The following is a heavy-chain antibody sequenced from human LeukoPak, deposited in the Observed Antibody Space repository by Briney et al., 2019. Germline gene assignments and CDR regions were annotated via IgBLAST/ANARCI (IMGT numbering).Heavy chain of an antibody. D-gene: IGHD2-2*02. V-gene: IGHV1-2*02. J-gene: IGHJ5*02. CDR2: INPNSGGT. Sequence: ASVKVSCKASGYTFTGYYMHWVRQAPGQGLEWMGWINPNSGGTNYAQKLQGRVTMTRDTSISTAYMELSRLRSDDTAVYYCARDGTYCSSTSCYTNWFDPWGQGTLVTVSS. CDR3: ARDGTYCSSTSCYTNWFDP. CDR1: GYTFTGYY.